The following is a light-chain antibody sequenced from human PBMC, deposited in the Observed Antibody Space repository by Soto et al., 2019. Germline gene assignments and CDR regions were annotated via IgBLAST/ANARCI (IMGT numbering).Light chain of an antibody. V-gene: IGKV1-27*01. Sequence: DTQMTQSPSSLSASVGDRVTITCRASQAISNYLAWYQQKPGKVPKLLIYAESTSQSGVPSRFSGSGSGTDFKLTISSLQPEDVATYSSQRYSTAPWTVEQGTKVEIK. CDR3: QRYSTAPWT. J-gene: IGKJ1*01. CDR2: AES. CDR1: QAISNY.